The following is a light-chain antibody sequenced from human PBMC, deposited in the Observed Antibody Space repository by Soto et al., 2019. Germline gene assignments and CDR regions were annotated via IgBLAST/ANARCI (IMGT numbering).Light chain of an antibody. Sequence: QSALTQPASVSGSPGQSITISCTGTSSDVGGYNYVSWYQQHPGKAPKLMIYYVSNRPSGVSNRFSGSKSGNTASLTISGLQAEDEADYYCSSHSSSSTLVVFGGGTQLTVL. CDR2: YVS. CDR1: SSDVGGYNY. J-gene: IGLJ2*01. CDR3: SSHSSSSTLVV. V-gene: IGLV2-14*01.